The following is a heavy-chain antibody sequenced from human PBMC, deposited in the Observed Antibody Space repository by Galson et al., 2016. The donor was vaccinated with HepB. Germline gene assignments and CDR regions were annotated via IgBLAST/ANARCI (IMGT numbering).Heavy chain of an antibody. CDR2: IDHEGRGT. J-gene: IGHJ4*02. CDR1: GISLNNYW. Sequence: SLRLSCAVSGISLNNYWMHWVRQVPGKGLVWVARIDHEGRGTSYADSVRGRFTMSRDSAKSTVYLQMDSLRAKDTAVYYCGTVFEYWGQGSRVTVSS. V-gene: IGHV3-74*01. CDR3: GTVFEY.